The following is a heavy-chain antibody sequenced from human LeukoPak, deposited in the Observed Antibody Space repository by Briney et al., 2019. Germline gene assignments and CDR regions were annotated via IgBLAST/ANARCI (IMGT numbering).Heavy chain of an antibody. Sequence: GGSLRLSCAASGFTFTGYVMHWVRQAPGKGLQWVALISYDGSNKYYADSVKGRFTISRDNSKNTLYLQMNSLRAEDTAVYYCARPRGAAAGTFGFDPWGQGTLVTVSS. D-gene: IGHD6-13*01. CDR2: ISYDGSNK. V-gene: IGHV3-30*03. CDR1: GFTFTGYV. J-gene: IGHJ5*02. CDR3: ARPRGAAAGTFGFDP.